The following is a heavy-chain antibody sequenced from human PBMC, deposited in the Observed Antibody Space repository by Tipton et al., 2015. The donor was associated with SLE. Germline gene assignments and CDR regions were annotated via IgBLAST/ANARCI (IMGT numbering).Heavy chain of an antibody. CDR2: INHSGST. CDR3: ARDALLGRSWSGYLDYYYYGMDV. Sequence: TLSLTCAVYGGSFSGYYWSWIRQPPGKGLEWIGEINHSGSTNYNPSLKSRVTISVDTSKNQFSLKLSSVTAADTAVYYCARDALLGRSWSGYLDYYYYGMDVWGQGTTVTVSS. CDR1: GGSFSGYY. D-gene: IGHD3-3*01. J-gene: IGHJ6*02. V-gene: IGHV4-34*01.